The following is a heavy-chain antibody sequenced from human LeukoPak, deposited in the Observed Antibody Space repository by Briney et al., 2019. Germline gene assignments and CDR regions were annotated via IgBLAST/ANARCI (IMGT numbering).Heavy chain of an antibody. V-gene: IGHV4-4*02. CDR2: IYHTGST. CDR1: GFIFRNYG. J-gene: IGHJ4*02. D-gene: IGHD6-13*01. CDR3: TRVPPYGSSWSKGVLDY. Sequence: PGGSLRLSCVASGFIFRNYGMNWVRQPPGKGLEWIGEIYHTGSTNYNPSLKSRVTISVDKSKNQISLKMSFVTAADAAVYYCTRVPPYGSSWSKGVLDYWGQGTLVTVSS.